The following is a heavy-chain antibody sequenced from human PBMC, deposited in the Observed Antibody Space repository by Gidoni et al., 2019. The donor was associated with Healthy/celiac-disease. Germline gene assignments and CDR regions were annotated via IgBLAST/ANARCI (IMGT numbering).Heavy chain of an antibody. Sequence: QVQLVESGGGVVQPGRALRLSCAASGFTFSSYGMHWVRQAPGTGLSWVAVIWYDGSNKCYADYVEGRFTISRDNSKNTLYLQMDSLRAEDTAVYYCARDWKVYMDVWGKGTTVTVSS. V-gene: IGHV3-33*01. CDR3: ARDWKVYMDV. J-gene: IGHJ6*03. D-gene: IGHD1-1*01. CDR1: GFTFSSYG. CDR2: IWYDGSNK.